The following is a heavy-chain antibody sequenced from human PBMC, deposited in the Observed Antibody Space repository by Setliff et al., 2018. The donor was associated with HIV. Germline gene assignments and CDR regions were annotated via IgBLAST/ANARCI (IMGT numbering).Heavy chain of an antibody. Sequence: SETLSLTFTVSGGSISSHYWSWIRQPPGKGLEWIGSVYYSGSTNYNPSLKSRVTISVDTSKNQFSLKLSSVTAADTAVYYCARVVATTRDAFDIWGQGTMVTVSS. CDR1: GGSISSHY. V-gene: IGHV4-59*11. J-gene: IGHJ3*02. CDR2: VYYSGST. CDR3: ARVVATTRDAFDI. D-gene: IGHD5-12*01.